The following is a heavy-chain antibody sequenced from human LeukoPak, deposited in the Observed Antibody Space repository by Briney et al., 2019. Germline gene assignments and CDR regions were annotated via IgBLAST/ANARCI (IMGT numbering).Heavy chain of an antibody. D-gene: IGHD3-10*01. CDR2: IYYSGST. CDR1: GGSISSYY. CDR3: ARQAYYGAGSYHVFDI. V-gene: IGHV4-39*01. Sequence: SGTLSLTCTVSGGSISSYYWGWIRQPPGKGLEWIGSIYYSGSTSYNPSLKSRVTISVDTSNHQFSLKLTSVTAADTAVYYCARQAYYGAGSYHVFDIWGQGTMVTVSS. J-gene: IGHJ3*02.